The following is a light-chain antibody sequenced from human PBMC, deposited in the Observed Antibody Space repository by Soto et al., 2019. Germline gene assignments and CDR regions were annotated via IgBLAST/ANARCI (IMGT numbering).Light chain of an antibody. Sequence: DIQMTQSPSSLSASVGNRVTITCQASQDIATYLNWYQQKPGKAPKLLIYAASSLQSGVPSRFSGSGSGTDFTLTISSLQPEDFATYYCQLSDSALTFGQGTRLEI. V-gene: IGKV1-39*01. CDR3: QLSDSALT. CDR2: AAS. J-gene: IGKJ5*01. CDR1: QDIATY.